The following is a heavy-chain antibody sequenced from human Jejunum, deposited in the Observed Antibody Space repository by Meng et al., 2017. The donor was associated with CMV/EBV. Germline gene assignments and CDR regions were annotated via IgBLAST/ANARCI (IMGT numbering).Heavy chain of an antibody. V-gene: IGHV2-5*02. CDR3: AHFVGGYYPSRPDY. CDR1: GFSPSTSGEG. J-gene: IGHJ4*02. D-gene: IGHD1-26*01. CDR2: IYRGDDK. Sequence: QITLNESGPTLVKPTQPLTLTCSFSGFSPSTSGEGVGWIRQPPGKALEWLALIYRGDDKRYSPSLNSRLTIAKDTSKNEVVLTLTNMGPIDTGTYYCAHFVGGYYPSRPDYWGQGTLVTVSS.